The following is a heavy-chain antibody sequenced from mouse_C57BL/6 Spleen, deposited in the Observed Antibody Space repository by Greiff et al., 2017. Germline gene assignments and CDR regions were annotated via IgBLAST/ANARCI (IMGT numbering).Heavy chain of an antibody. CDR2: IYPGSGST. CDR3: ARGDYYGSSYVY. J-gene: IGHJ2*01. D-gene: IGHD1-1*01. CDR1: GYTFTSYW. V-gene: IGHV1-55*01. Sequence: VQLQQSGAELVKPGASVKMSCKASGYTFTSYWITWVKQRPGQGLEWIGDIYPGSGSTNYNEKFKSKATLTVDTSSSTAYMQLSSLTSEDSAVYYCARGDYYGSSYVYWGQGTTLTVSS.